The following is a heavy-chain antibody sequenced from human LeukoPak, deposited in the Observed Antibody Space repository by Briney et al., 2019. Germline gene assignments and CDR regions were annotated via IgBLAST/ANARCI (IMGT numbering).Heavy chain of an antibody. V-gene: IGHV1-69*05. J-gene: IGHJ4*02. CDR1: GGTFINYA. CDR2: IIPIFCTA. CDR3: ARTSVQLERRHPWLFDY. D-gene: IGHD1-1*01. Sequence: GSAVHVTCQCAGGTFINYASGWVRQAPGRGGAWVGGIIPIFCTANYAQKFHGRGTLPTDKSTTTAYMELSSLRSEDTAVYYCARTSVQLERRHPWLFDYWGQGTLVTVSS.